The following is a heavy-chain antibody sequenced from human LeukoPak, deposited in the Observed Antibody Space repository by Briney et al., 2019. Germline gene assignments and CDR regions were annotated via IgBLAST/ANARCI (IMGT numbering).Heavy chain of an antibody. D-gene: IGHD2-8*01. CDR2: ISSDGSKN. Sequence: GRSLRLSCAASGFIFSDYPMHWIRQAPGKGLEWVALISSDGSKNYYADSVKGRFTISRDNSNNTLFLQMNSLRPEDTAVYYCARDTKFSLDFWGQGTLVTGSS. CDR1: GFIFSDYP. V-gene: IGHV3-30-3*01. CDR3: ARDTKFSLDF. J-gene: IGHJ4*02.